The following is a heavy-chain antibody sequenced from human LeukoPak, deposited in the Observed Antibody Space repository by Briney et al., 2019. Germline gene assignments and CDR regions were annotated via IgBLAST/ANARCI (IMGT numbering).Heavy chain of an antibody. Sequence: ASVKVSCKASGGTFSSYAISWVRQAPGQGLEWMGGIIPIFGTANYAQKFQGGVTITADESTSTAYMELSSLRSEDTAVYYCARGDCSSTSCPRDYWGQGTLVTVSS. CDR3: ARGDCSSTSCPRDY. J-gene: IGHJ4*02. D-gene: IGHD2-2*01. CDR1: GGTFSSYA. CDR2: IIPIFGTA. V-gene: IGHV1-69*13.